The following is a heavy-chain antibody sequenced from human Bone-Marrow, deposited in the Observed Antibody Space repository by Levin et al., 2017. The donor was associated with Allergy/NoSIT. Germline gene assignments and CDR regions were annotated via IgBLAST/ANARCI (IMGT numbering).Heavy chain of an antibody. V-gene: IGHV3-23*01. D-gene: IGHD4-17*01. CDR3: ARDEGSVTTKGAAFDI. Sequence: GGSLRLSCVASGFTFSSYAMDWVRQAPGKGLEWVSAISTSGGATYYADSVKGRLTVSRDNSKNTLYLQMSSLRADDTAVYYCARDEGSVTTKGAAFDIWGQGTMVTVSS. CDR1: GFTFSSYA. J-gene: IGHJ3*02. CDR2: ISTSGGAT.